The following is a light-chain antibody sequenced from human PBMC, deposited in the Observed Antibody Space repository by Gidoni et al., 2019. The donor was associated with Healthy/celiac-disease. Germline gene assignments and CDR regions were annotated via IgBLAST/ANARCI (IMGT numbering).Light chain of an antibody. CDR1: QSVSSY. V-gene: IGKV3-11*01. J-gene: IGKJ3*01. Sequence: EIVLTQSPATLSLSPGERATLSCRASQSVSSYLAWYQQKPGQAPRLLIYDASNRANGIPARFSGSGSGTDFTLTISSLEPEDFAVYYCQQRSNWPPSTFGPGTKVDIK. CDR2: DAS. CDR3: QQRSNWPPST.